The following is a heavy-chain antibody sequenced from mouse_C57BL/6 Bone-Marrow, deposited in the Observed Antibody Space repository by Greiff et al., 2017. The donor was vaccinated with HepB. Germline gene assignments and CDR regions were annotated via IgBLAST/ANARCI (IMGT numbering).Heavy chain of an antibody. CDR3: ARKGHSSKAMDY. Sequence: EVQGVESGGGLVQPGGSLKLSCAASGFTFSDYGLARVRQAPRKGPEWVAFISNLAYSIYYADTVTGRVTISRENAKNTLDLEMSSLRSEDTAMYYCARKGHSSKAMDYWGQGTSVTVSS. D-gene: IGHD1-1*01. V-gene: IGHV5-15*01. CDR2: ISNLAYSI. J-gene: IGHJ4*01. CDR1: GFTFSDYG.